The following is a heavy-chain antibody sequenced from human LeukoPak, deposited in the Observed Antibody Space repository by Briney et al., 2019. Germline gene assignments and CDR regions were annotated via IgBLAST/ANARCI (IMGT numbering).Heavy chain of an antibody. D-gene: IGHD6-13*01. V-gene: IGHV3-23*01. CDR2: ISGSGGST. CDR3: TTYLIVAASREDY. Sequence: GGSLRLSCAASGFTFSSYAMSWVRQAPGKRLEWVSAISGSGGSTYYADSVKGRFTISRDNSKNTLYLQMNSLKTEDTAVYYCTTYLIVAASREDYWGXGXLVTVSS. J-gene: IGHJ4*01. CDR1: GFTFSSYA.